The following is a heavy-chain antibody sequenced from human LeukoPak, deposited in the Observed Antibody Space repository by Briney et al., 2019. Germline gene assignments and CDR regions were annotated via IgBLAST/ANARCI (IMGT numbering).Heavy chain of an antibody. Sequence: SQTLSLTCAISGDSVSGSPAVWNWIRQSPSRGLEWLGRAYYRSKWYIDYAASVKGRITITPDTSKNQFSLQLNSVTPEDTAVYYCARGAVRGGTNFDYWGQGTLVTVSS. CDR3: ARGAVRGGTNFDY. CDR1: GDSVSGSPAV. V-gene: IGHV6-1*01. CDR2: AYYRSKWYI. J-gene: IGHJ4*02. D-gene: IGHD3-10*01.